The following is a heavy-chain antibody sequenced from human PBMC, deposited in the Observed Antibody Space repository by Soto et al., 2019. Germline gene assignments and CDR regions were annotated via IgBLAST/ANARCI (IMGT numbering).Heavy chain of an antibody. CDR2: IHYSGIT. Sequence: QVQLQESGPGLVKPSETLSLTCTVSGGSISSYYWSWLRQSPGKRLEWIGYIHYSGITKYNPSLKSRVTISLDTSKNQFCLKLSSVTAADSAVYYCARHPGASFDYWGQGTLVTVSS. CDR1: GGSISSYY. V-gene: IGHV4-59*01. CDR3: ARHPGASFDY. D-gene: IGHD7-27*01. J-gene: IGHJ4*02.